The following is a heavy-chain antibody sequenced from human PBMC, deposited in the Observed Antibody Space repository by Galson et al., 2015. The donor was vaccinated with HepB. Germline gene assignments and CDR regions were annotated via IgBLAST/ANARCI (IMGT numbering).Heavy chain of an antibody. CDR1: GFTFSSYW. Sequence: SLRLSCAASGFTFSSYWMSWVRQAPGKGLEWVSTISGSGGNTFYADSVEGRFTISRDNSKNTLYVQMNSLRAEDTAVYYCAKLHGYNYDSNFDSWGQGTRVTVSS. D-gene: IGHD3-22*01. CDR2: ISGSGGNT. J-gene: IGHJ4*02. V-gene: IGHV3-23*01. CDR3: AKLHGYNYDSNFDS.